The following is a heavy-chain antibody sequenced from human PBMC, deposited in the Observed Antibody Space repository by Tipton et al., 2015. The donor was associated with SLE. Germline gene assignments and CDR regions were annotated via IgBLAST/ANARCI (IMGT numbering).Heavy chain of an antibody. Sequence: GSLRLSCAASGLTFSTYSMNWVRQAPGKGLEWVSSISDRSSYIYYADSVKGRFTISRDNAKNSLYLQMNNLRAEDTAVYYCARKVVVPGAIRDYFGMDVWGQGTTVTVSS. CDR2: ISDRSSYI. CDR1: GLTFSTYS. D-gene: IGHD2-2*01. V-gene: IGHV3-21*01. J-gene: IGHJ6*02. CDR3: ARKVVVPGAIRDYFGMDV.